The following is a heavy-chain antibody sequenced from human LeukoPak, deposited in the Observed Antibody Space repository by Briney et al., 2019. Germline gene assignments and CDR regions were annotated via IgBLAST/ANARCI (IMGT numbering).Heavy chain of an antibody. Sequence: KASETLSLTCAVSGYSISSGYYWGWIRQPPGKGLEWIGSIYHSGSTYYNPSLKSRVTISVDTSKNQFSLKLSSVTAADTAVYYCARDGKKFGADAFDIWGQGTMVTVSS. CDR3: ARDGKKFGADAFDI. CDR1: GYSISSGYY. CDR2: IYHSGST. J-gene: IGHJ3*02. V-gene: IGHV4-38-2*02. D-gene: IGHD3-10*01.